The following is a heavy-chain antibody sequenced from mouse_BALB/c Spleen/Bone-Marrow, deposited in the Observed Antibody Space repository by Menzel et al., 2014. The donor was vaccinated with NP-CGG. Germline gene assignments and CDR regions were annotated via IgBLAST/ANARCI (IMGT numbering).Heavy chain of an antibody. CDR2: ISDGGSYT. J-gene: IGHJ3*01. D-gene: IGHD3-3*01. CDR1: GFTFSDYY. CDR3: GRARFAY. Sequence: EVKLVESGGGLVKPGGSLKLSCAASGFTFSDYYMYWVRQTPEKRLEWVATISDGGSYTYYPDSVKGRFTISRDNAKNNLYLQMSSLKSEDTAMYYCGRARFAYWGQGTLVTVSA. V-gene: IGHV5-4*02.